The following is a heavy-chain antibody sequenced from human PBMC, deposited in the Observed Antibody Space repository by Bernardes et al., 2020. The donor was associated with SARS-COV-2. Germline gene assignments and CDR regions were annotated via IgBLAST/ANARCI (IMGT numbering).Heavy chain of an antibody. D-gene: IGHD3-3*01. V-gene: IGHV3-15*01. CDR3: TTGGAITIFGVVIVMDAFDI. CDR2: IKSKTDGGTT. Sequence: GGSLRLSCAASGFTVSSNYMSWVRQAPGKGLEWVGRIKSKTDGGTTDYAAPVKGRFTISRDDSKNTLYLQMNSLKTEDTAVYYCTTGGAITIFGVVIVMDAFDIWGQGTMVTVSS. J-gene: IGHJ3*02. CDR1: GFTVSSNY.